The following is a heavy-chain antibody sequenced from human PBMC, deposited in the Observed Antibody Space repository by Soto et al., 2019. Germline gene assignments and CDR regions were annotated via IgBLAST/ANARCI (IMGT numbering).Heavy chain of an antibody. CDR2: ISSSSSYI. CDR3: ARDPVVVAATLAYSSSGLDV. V-gene: IGHV3-21*01. Sequence: GGSLRLSCAASGFTFSSYSMNWVRQAPGKGLEWVSSISSSSSYIYYADSVKGRFTISRDNAKNSLYLQMNSLRAEDTAVYYCARDPVVVAATLAYSSSGLDVGGQGTRVTVPS. J-gene: IGHJ6*02. CDR1: GFTFSSYS. D-gene: IGHD2-15*01.